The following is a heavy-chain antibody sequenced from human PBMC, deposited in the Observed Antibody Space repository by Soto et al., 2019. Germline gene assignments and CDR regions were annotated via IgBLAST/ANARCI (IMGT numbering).Heavy chain of an antibody. J-gene: IGHJ5*02. CDR1: GFTVSNTY. Sequence: EVQLVETGGGLIQPGGSLRLSCAASGFTVSNTYMTWVRQPPGKGLECVSVIYTAGGTNYADSVKGRFIISRDNSKNTLYLQMNSLRAEDTAVYYCARALPVAKGGFDPWGRGTLVTVSS. D-gene: IGHD2-2*01. V-gene: IGHV3-53*02. CDR3: ARALPVAKGGFDP. CDR2: IYTAGGT.